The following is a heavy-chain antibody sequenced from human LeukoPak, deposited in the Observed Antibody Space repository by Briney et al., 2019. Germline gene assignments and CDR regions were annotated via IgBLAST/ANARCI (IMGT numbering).Heavy chain of an antibody. J-gene: IGHJ4*02. CDR2: ISACNGNT. Sequence: ASVKVSCKASGYTFTSYGISWVRQAPGQGLEWMGWISACNGNTNYAQKLQGRVTMTTDTSTSTAYMELRSLRSDDTAVYYCARGEDTYYDFWSGLRGGYYFDYWGQGTLVTVSS. CDR1: GYTFTSYG. CDR3: ARGEDTYYDFWSGLRGGYYFDY. V-gene: IGHV1-18*01. D-gene: IGHD3-3*01.